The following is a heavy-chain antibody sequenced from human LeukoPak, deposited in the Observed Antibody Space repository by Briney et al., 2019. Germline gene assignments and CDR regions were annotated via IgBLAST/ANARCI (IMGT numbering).Heavy chain of an antibody. CDR2: VYYSGST. CDR1: GGSISSSSYY. J-gene: IGHJ6*02. V-gene: IGHV4-61*01. D-gene: IGHD3-10*01. CDR3: ARAAPSYYGSGSLGSYYYGMDV. Sequence: SETLSLTCTVSGGSISSSSYYWSWIRQPPGKGLEWIGYVYYSGSTNYNPSLKSRVAISIDTSKNQFSLKLSSVTAADTAMYYCARAAPSYYGSGSLGSYYYGMDVWGQGTTVTVSS.